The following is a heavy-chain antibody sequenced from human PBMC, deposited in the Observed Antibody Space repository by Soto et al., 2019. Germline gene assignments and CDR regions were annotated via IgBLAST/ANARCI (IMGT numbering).Heavy chain of an antibody. V-gene: IGHV3-11*01. CDR2: MSSSGNDI. CDR1: GFTFSDYY. J-gene: IGHJ6*02. CDR3: ARVGQDYYYGMDV. D-gene: IGHD3-16*01. Sequence: QVQLVESGGGLVKPGGSLRLSCAASGFTFSDYYMTWIRQAPGKGLEWVSYMSSSGNDIYYADSVKGRFTISRDNTANSLFLQMNSLRAEDTAIYYCARVGQDYYYGMDVWGQGTTVTVSS.